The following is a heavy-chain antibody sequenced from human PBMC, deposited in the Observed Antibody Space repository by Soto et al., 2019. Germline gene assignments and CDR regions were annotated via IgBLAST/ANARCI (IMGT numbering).Heavy chain of an antibody. V-gene: IGHV1-2*04. J-gene: IGHJ4*02. CDR2: INPDSGGT. Sequence: QVQLVQSGAEVKKAGASVKVSCTASGYTFTGYYIHWVRQAPGQGLEWMGWINPDSGGTDYAPKSQGWVTMTRETSISPAYPELSRLKSDDTAGYYCARQGSVRSVYDPFDHWGQGTLVTVSS. D-gene: IGHD5-12*01. CDR3: ARQGSVRSVYDPFDH. CDR1: GYTFTGYY.